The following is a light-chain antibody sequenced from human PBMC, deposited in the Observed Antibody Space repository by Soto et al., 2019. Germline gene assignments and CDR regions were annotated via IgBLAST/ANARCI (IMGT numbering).Light chain of an antibody. Sequence: IQLTHSPSFLSASVRDIVTITCRASRGISSYLAWYQQKPGKAPKLLIYAASTLHTGVPSRFSGSGSGTEFTLTISSLQPEDFATYYCQQLNSYRITFGQGTRLEIK. CDR1: RGISSY. V-gene: IGKV1-9*01. J-gene: IGKJ5*01. CDR3: QQLNSYRIT. CDR2: AAS.